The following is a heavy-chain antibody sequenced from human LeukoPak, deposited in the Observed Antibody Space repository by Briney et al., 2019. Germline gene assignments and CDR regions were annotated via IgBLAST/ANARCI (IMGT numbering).Heavy chain of an antibody. J-gene: IGHJ4*02. D-gene: IGHD3-9*01. CDR1: GFTFSSYS. CDR2: ISSSSSYI. CDR3: ARTERAYYDILTGSLAAPD. V-gene: IGHV3-21*01. Sequence: PGGSLRLSCAASGFTFSSYSMNWVRQAPGKGLEWVSSISSSSSYIYYADSVKGRFTISRDNAKNSLYLQMNSLRAEDTAVYYCARTERAYYDILTGSLAAPDWGQGTLVTVSS.